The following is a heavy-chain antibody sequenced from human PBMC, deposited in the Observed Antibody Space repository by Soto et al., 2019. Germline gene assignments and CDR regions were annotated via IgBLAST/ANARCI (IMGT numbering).Heavy chain of an antibody. CDR1: GFTFSSYN. Sequence: QVQLVESGGGVVPPGGSLRVSCVASGFTFSSYNMHWVRQAPGEGLEWVAVISFDGANTFYADSVKGRFTISRDISRDTLYLQMSSLRDEDTAMYFCARDGYKRGGFDYWGQGTQVTVSS. J-gene: IGHJ4*02. D-gene: IGHD5-18*01. CDR3: ARDGYKRGGFDY. V-gene: IGHV3-30-3*01. CDR2: ISFDGANT.